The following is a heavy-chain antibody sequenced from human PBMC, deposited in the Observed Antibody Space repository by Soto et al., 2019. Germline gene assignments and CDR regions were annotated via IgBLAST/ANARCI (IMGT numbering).Heavy chain of an antibody. D-gene: IGHD2-15*01. CDR1: GGSMSNNDYY. CDR2: ISYSGTT. J-gene: IGHJ4*02. CDR3: PRTCSGGSCYGPTSF. V-gene: IGHV4-39*02. Sequence: SETLSLTCTVSGGSMSNNDYYWCWIRQPPGKGLEWSGSISYSGTTYYNPSLNSRVTITVDTPSNRCSLKLSSVTAAGTAVYSCPRTCSGGSCYGPTSFWGQGPLVTVSS.